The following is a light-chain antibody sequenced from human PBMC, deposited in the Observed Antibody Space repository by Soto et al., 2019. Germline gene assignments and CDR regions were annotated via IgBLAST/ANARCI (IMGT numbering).Light chain of an antibody. CDR3: LQHDSDVWT. J-gene: IGKJ1*01. CDR1: QYIQNA. CDR2: AAS. Sequence: DIQMTQSPSSLSASVGDRVTITCRASQYIQNALGWYQQKPGKAPKRLIYAASSLQSGVPSRFSGSRSGTEFTLTISSLQPEDFATYYCLQHDSDVWTFGQGTKVDI. V-gene: IGKV1-17*01.